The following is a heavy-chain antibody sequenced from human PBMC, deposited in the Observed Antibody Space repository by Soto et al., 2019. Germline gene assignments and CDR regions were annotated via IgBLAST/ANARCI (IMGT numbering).Heavy chain of an antibody. D-gene: IGHD4-17*01. CDR2: LSYDGNTK. CDR3: AKVHLTSTTVTHLDY. J-gene: IGHJ4*02. CDR1: GFTLSNYG. V-gene: IGHV3-30*18. Sequence: GGSLRLSCAASGFTLSNYGMHWVRQAPGKGLEWVAVLSYDGNTKYYADPVKGRFTISRDNSKNTLYLQMNSLRAEDTAVYYCAKVHLTSTTVTHLDYWGQGTLVTVSS.